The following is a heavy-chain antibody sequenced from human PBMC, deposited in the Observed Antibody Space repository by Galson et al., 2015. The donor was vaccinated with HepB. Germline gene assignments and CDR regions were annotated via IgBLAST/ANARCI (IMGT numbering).Heavy chain of an antibody. CDR1: GYSFTSYA. V-gene: IGHV1-3*01. CDR2: INAGNGDT. J-gene: IGHJ4*02. CDR3: ARDDWGFDY. Sequence: SVKVSCKASGYSFTSYAMHWVRQAPGQRLEWMGWINAGNGDTRYSQKFQGRVTITRDTSASTAYMELSSLRSEDTAVYYCARDDWGFDYWGQGALVTVSS. D-gene: IGHD3-9*01.